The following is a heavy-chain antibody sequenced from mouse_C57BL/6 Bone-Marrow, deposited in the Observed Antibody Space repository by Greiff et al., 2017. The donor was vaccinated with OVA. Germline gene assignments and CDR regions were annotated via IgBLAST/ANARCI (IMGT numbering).Heavy chain of an antibody. Sequence: VQLQQSGPELVKPGASVKISCKASGYAFSSSWMNWVKQRPGKGREWIGRIYPGDGDTNYNGKFKGKATLTADKSSSTAYMQLSSLTSEDSAVYYCACYDYDHYWGQGTTLTVSS. CDR3: ACYDYDHY. CDR2: IYPGDGDT. V-gene: IGHV1-82*01. J-gene: IGHJ2*01. D-gene: IGHD2-4*01. CDR1: GYAFSSSW.